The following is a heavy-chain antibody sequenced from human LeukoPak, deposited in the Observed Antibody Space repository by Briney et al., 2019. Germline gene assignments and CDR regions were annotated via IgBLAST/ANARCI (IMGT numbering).Heavy chain of an antibody. D-gene: IGHD4-17*01. CDR1: GYTFTSYP. CDR2: ITTYNGNT. V-gene: IGHV1-18*01. J-gene: IGHJ4*02. Sequence: ASVTVPFKASGYTFTSYPISWVRQAPGQGLEWMGWITTYNGNTHYAQKLQGRVTMTTETSTSTAYMDLRGLRSDDTAVYYCARGYDYGDYVGDFDYWGQGTLVTVSS. CDR3: ARGYDYGDYVGDFDY.